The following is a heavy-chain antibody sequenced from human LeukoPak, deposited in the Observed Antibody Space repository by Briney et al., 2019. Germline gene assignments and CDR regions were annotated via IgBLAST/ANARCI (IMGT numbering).Heavy chain of an antibody. Sequence: PGGSLRLSCAASGFTVSSNYMSWVRQAPGKGLEWVSVIYSGGSTYYADSVKGRFTISRDNSKNTLYLQMNSLRAEDTAVYYCAREGSTSSYNPDYYYYGMDVWGQGTTVTVSS. CDR2: IYSGGST. J-gene: IGHJ6*02. CDR3: AREGSTSSYNPDYYYYGMDV. CDR1: GFTVSSNY. D-gene: IGHD1-1*01. V-gene: IGHV3-66*01.